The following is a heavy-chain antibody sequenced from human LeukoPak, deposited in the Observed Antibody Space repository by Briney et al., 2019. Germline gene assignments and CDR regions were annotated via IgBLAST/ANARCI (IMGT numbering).Heavy chain of an antibody. Sequence: GGSLRLSCAASGFTFSSYSMNWVRQAPGKGLEWVSSISSSSSYIYYADPVKGRFTISRDNAKNSLYLQMNSLRAEDTAVYYCARALPDGRAEYFQHWGQGTLVTVSS. CDR2: ISSSSSYI. V-gene: IGHV3-21*01. CDR3: ARALPDGRAEYFQH. J-gene: IGHJ1*01. CDR1: GFTFSSYS. D-gene: IGHD1-14*01.